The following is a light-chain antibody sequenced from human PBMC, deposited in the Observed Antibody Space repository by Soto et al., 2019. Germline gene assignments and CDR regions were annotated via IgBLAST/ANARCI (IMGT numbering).Light chain of an antibody. V-gene: IGLV2-14*01. CDR1: SSDVGGYNS. CDR2: EVT. J-gene: IGLJ1*01. Sequence: QSALTQPASVSGSPGQSITISCTGTSSDVGGYNSVSWYQQHPGKAPKLILYEVTNRPSGVSNRFSGSKSGNTASLTISGLQGEDEADYYCSSYTSTSTPFVFGTGTKLTVL. CDR3: SSYTSTSTPFV.